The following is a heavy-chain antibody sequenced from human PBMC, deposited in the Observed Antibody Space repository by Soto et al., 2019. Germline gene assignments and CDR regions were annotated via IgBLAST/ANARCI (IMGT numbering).Heavy chain of an antibody. Sequence: QVQLVQSGAEVKKPGSSVKVSCKASGGTFNSHALTWVRQAPGQGLEWMGGIIPIFETSNYARKFQGRVTITADESTSTAFMELTSLTSDDTAVYYCASDRGWLQPKGSFDYWGQGTLVTVSS. J-gene: IGHJ4*02. CDR3: ASDRGWLQPKGSFDY. CDR1: GGTFNSHA. CDR2: IIPIFETS. D-gene: IGHD5-12*01. V-gene: IGHV1-69*01.